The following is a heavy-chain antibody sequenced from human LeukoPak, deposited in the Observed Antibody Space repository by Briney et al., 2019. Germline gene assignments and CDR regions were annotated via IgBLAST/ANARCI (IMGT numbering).Heavy chain of an antibody. CDR3: AREGGPYRPLDY. Sequence: SETLSLTCTVSGGSISSGTYYWSWIRQQPGKGLEWIGYIYYSGKTYYNPSLRSRVTISLDTSKNQFSLKLSSVTAADTAVYYCAREGGPYRPLDYSGQGTLVTVAS. CDR2: IYYSGKT. CDR1: GGSISSGTYY. J-gene: IGHJ4*02. V-gene: IGHV4-31*03.